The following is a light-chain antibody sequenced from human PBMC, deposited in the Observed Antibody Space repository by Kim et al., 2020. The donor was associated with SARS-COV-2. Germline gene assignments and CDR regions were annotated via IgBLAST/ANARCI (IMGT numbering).Light chain of an antibody. CDR3: QQYYSYPRT. Sequence: AATGYRVTITCRASQGISSYLAWYQQKPGKAPKLLIYAASTLQSGVPSRFSGSGSGTDFTLTISCLQSEDFATYYCQQYYSYPRTFGQGTKVDIK. CDR1: QGISSY. V-gene: IGKV1-8*01. CDR2: AAS. J-gene: IGKJ1*01.